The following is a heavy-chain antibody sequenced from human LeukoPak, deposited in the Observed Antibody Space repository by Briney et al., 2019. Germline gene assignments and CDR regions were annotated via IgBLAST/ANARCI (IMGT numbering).Heavy chain of an antibody. CDR2: ISSSSSYI. CDR1: GFTFSSYS. J-gene: IGHJ4*02. Sequence: PGGSLRLSCAASGFTFSSYSMNWVRQAPGKGLEWVSSISSSSSYIYYAGSVKGRFTISRDNAKNSLYLQMNSLRAEDTAVYYCARDYSSSWYDGFDYWGQGTLVTVSS. V-gene: IGHV3-21*01. CDR3: ARDYSSSWYDGFDY. D-gene: IGHD6-13*01.